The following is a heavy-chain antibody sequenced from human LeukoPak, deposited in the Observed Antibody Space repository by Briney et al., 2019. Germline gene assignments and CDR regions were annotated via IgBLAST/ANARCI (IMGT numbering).Heavy chain of an antibody. Sequence: GGSMTLSCVASGFIFSSHAMSWVRQPAGKGLEWVSGISLDVATTYHAGSVADRSTLPRDNSKNTPFLEMDSLRADAPAVYFCALQGGDARLTKLRGVIIHIFHYWGQGTLVTVSS. V-gene: IGHV3-23*01. J-gene: IGHJ4*02. CDR3: ALQGGDARLTKLRGVIIHIFHY. CDR1: GFIFSSHA. D-gene: IGHD3-10*01. CDR2: ISLDVATT.